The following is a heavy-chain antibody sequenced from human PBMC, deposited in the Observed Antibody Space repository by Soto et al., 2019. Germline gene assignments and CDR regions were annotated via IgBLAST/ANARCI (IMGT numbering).Heavy chain of an antibody. J-gene: IGHJ4*02. CDR1: GDTFTSYG. CDR2: ISAYNGNT. CDR3: ARGTVRSDGRNYFDY. D-gene: IGHD5-18*01. Sequence: GASAQVSSRASGDTFTSYGISWVRQAPGQGLEWLGWISAYNGNTSYAQKLQGRVTVTTDTSTSTAYMELRSLRADDTAVYDWARGTVRSDGRNYFDYWGQGTLVTVSS. V-gene: IGHV1-18*01.